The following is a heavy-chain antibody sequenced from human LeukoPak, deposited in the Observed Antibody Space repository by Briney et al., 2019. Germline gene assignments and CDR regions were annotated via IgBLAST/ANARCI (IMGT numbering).Heavy chain of an antibody. CDR1: GYTFTGYH. CDR2: INPNSGDT. D-gene: IGHD2-2*01. Sequence: ASVKVSCKASGYTFTGYHMHWVRQAPGQGLEWMGRINPNSGDTNYAQKFQGRVAMTRDTSISTAFMELTRLRSDDTAACYCARDYCSSTSCLFDYWGQGTLVTVSS. V-gene: IGHV1-2*06. CDR3: ARDYCSSTSCLFDY. J-gene: IGHJ4*02.